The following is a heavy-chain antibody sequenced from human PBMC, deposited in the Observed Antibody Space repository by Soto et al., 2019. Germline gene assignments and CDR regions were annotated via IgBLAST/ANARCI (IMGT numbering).Heavy chain of an antibody. CDR1: GFTFSSYA. CDR2: ITGNGGT. Sequence: EVQLLESGGILVHPGGSLRLSCAASGFTFSSYAMTWVRQAPGKGLEWVSAITGNGGTSYADFVRGRFTISRDNSKNTLYLQMNSLRAEDTAVYYRAKDAPGSGWLSDYWGQGTLVTVSS. D-gene: IGHD3-22*01. J-gene: IGHJ4*02. V-gene: IGHV3-23*01. CDR3: AKDAPGSGWLSDY.